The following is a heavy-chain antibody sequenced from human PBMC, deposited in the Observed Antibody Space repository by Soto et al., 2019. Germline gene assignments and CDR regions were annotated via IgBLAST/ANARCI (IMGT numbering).Heavy chain of an antibody. J-gene: IGHJ5*02. Sequence: TLSLTCAVSGGSLSRGGYSWNWIRQPLGKGLEWIGYIYHSGSTYYNPSLKSRVTISVDKSKNQFSLKLTSVTAADTAVYYCARDQLEGNWFDPWGQGTLVTVS. V-gene: IGHV4-30-2*01. D-gene: IGHD1-1*01. CDR1: GGSLSRGGYS. CDR2: IYHSGST. CDR3: ARDQLEGNWFDP.